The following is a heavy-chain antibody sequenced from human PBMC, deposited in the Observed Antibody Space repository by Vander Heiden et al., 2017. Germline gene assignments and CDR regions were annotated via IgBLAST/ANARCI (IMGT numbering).Heavy chain of an antibody. CDR3: AKDEPGIAVAGPNWFDP. J-gene: IGHJ5*02. CDR1: GFPFSSSA. Sequence: EVQLLESGGGLVQPGGSLRLSCAASGFPFSSSAMRWVPQAPGKGLEWVSAISGSGGSTYYADSVKGRFTISRDNSKNTLYLQMNSLRAEDTAVYYCAKDEPGIAVAGPNWFDPWGQGTLVTVSS. V-gene: IGHV3-23*01. D-gene: IGHD6-19*01. CDR2: ISGSGGST.